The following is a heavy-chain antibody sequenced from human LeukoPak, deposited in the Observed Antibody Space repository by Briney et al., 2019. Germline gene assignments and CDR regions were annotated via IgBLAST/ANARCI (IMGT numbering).Heavy chain of an antibody. D-gene: IGHD4/OR15-4a*01. CDR1: GDTLANYG. J-gene: IGHJ5*02. V-gene: IGHV1-18*04. CDR2: NTGYSGNT. Sequence: EASVNVSCKAPGDTLANYGITWVRQAPGQGLEWMGWNTGYSGNTNYAQHFQGRVTMTTERSTSTAYLELRSLRSDDTAVYCARVTLVARSPWSWGPKKIGQEVNWFDPWGQGTLIIVSS. CDR3: ARVTLVARSPWSWGPKKIGQEVNWFDP.